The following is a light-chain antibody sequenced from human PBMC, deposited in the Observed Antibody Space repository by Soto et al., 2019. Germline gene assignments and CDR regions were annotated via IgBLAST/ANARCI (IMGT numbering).Light chain of an antibody. CDR1: QSVSSSY. CDR2: GAS. V-gene: IGKV3-20*01. CDR3: QQYGSSPRT. Sequence: EIVLTQSPATLSLSPGERATLSCRASQSVSSSYLAWYQQKPGQAPGLLIYGASSRATGIPDRFSGSGSGTDFTLTISRLEPEDFAVYYCQQYGSSPRTFGQGTRWIS. J-gene: IGKJ1*01.